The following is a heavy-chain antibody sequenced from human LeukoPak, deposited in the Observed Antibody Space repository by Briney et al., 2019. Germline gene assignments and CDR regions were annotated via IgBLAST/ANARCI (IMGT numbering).Heavy chain of an antibody. V-gene: IGHV4-59*01. J-gene: IGHJ4*02. CDR2: ISYSGST. CDR3: ARGQYFFDY. D-gene: IGHD3-10*01. CDR1: GGSISNYY. Sequence: SETLSLTCTVSGGSISNYYWSCMRRPPGRGLEWIGYISYSGSTNYNPSLKSRVTISVDTSKNQFSLKLSFVTAADTAVYYCARGQYFFDYWGQGTLVTVSS.